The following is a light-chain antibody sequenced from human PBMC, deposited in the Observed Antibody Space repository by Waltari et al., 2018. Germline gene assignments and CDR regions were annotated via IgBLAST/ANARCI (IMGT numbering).Light chain of an antibody. CDR2: SNN. Sequence: QSVLTQSPSVSGTPGQRVTISCSGSSSNIGSNTVDWYQQLPGTAPKLLMYSNNLRPSGVPERFAGSKSGTSASLAIFGIQSEDEGDYFCAGWDDSLKGVIFGGGTKVTVL. V-gene: IGLV1-44*01. J-gene: IGLJ2*01. CDR3: AGWDDSLKGVI. CDR1: SSNIGSNT.